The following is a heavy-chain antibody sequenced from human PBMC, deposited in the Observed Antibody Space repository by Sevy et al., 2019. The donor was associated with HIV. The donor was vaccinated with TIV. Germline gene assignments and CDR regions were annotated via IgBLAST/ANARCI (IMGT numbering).Heavy chain of an antibody. D-gene: IGHD2-15*01. V-gene: IGHV3-21*01. CDR3: ARDLMEYCSGGSCYSSYYYGMDV. J-gene: IGHJ6*02. CDR2: ISSSSSYI. Sequence: GSLRLSCAASGFTFSSYSMNWVRQAPGKGLEWVSSISSSSSYIYYADSVKGRFTISRDNAKNSLYLQMNSLRAEDTAVYYCARDLMEYCSGGSCYSSYYYGMDVWGQGTTVTVSS. CDR1: GFTFSSYS.